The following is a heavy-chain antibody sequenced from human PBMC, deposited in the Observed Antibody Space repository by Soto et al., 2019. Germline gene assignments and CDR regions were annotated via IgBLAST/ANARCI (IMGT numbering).Heavy chain of an antibody. J-gene: IGHJ3*02. CDR2: INSDVSST. D-gene: IGHD2-2*01. CDR1: GFTFSSYW. CDR3: ARDFGERWQGEDIVVVPADHDAFEI. Sequence: GGSLRLSCAASGFTFSSYWMHWVRQAPGKGLVWVSRINSDVSSTSYADSVKGRFTISRDNAKNTLYLQMNSLRAEDTDVYYCARDFGERWQGEDIVVVPADHDAFEIWGQGTMVTVSS. V-gene: IGHV3-74*01.